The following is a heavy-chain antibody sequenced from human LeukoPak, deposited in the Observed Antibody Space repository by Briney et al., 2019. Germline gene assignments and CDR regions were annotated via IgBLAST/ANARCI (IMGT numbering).Heavy chain of an antibody. CDR3: AKDCKKSYYYDSSGYYFDY. CDR1: GFTFSSYG. Sequence: GGSLRLSCAASGFTFSSYGMSWVRQAPGKGLEWVSAITGSGSSTYYADSVKGRFTISRDNSKNTLYLQMNSLRAEDTAVYYCAKDCKKSYYYDSSGYYFDYWGQGTLVTVSS. CDR2: ITGSGSST. J-gene: IGHJ4*02. V-gene: IGHV3-23*01. D-gene: IGHD3-22*01.